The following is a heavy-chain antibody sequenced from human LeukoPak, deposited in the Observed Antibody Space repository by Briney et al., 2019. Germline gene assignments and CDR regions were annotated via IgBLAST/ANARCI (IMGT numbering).Heavy chain of an antibody. Sequence: SETLSLTCTVSGGSISSGSYYWSWIRQPAGKGLEWIGRIYTSGSTNYNPSLKSRVTISVDTSKNQFSLKLSSVTAADTAVYYCARDGVVVVPAAPYYYYYYMDVWGKGTTVTISS. CDR1: GGSISSGSYY. J-gene: IGHJ6*03. D-gene: IGHD2-2*01. CDR2: IYTSGST. CDR3: ARDGVVVVPAAPYYYYYYMDV. V-gene: IGHV4-61*02.